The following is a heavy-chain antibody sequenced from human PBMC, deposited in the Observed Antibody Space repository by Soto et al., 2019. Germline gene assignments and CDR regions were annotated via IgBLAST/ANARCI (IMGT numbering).Heavy chain of an antibody. CDR1: GGSIISGGHY. D-gene: IGHD5-12*01. V-gene: IGHV4-31*03. J-gene: IGHJ4*02. CDR2: IHDSGST. CDR3: ARVGESGYEGGYYFDY. Sequence: QVQLQESGPGLVKPSQTLSLTCTVSGGSIISGGHYWTWIRQHPGKGLGWIGYIHDSGSTDYNPSLKSRLTILVDPSKNQFSLSLSSVTAADTAVYYCARVGESGYEGGYYFDYWGQGTLVTVSS.